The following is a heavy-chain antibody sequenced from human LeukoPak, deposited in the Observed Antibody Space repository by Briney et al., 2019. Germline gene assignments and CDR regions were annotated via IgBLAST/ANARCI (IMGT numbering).Heavy chain of an antibody. CDR1: GGSFSGYY. D-gene: IGHD6-13*01. CDR2: INHSGST. J-gene: IGHJ5*02. CDR3: ARLHRFIAAARMNWFDP. V-gene: IGHV4-34*01. Sequence: PSETLSLTCAVYGGSFSGYYWSWIRQPPGKGLEWIGEINHSGSTNYNPSLKSRVTISVDTSKNQFSLKLSSVTAADTAVYYCARLHRFIAAARMNWFDPWGQGTLVTVSS.